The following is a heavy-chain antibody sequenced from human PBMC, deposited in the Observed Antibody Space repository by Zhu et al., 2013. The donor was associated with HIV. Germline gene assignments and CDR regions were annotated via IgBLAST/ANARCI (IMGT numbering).Heavy chain of an antibody. V-gene: IGHV1-69*01. Sequence: QLVQSGAEVKKPGSSVKVSCKASGGTFSSYAISWVRQAPGQGLEWMGGIIPIFGTANYAQKFQGRVTITVDESTSTAYMELSSLRSEDTAVYYCAREPSSRYCTNGVCPYYYGMDVWGQGTTVTVSS. CDR3: AREPSSRYCTNGVCPYYYGMDV. CDR2: IIPIFGTA. CDR1: GGTFSSYA. J-gene: IGHJ6*02. D-gene: IGHD2-8*01.